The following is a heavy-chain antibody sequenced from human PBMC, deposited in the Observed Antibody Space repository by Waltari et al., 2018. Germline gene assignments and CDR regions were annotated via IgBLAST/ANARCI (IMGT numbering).Heavy chain of an antibody. J-gene: IGHJ4*02. CDR1: GRTFTNSY. Sequence: QVELQQWGAGVVKPSETLSLTCAVYGRTFTNSYWSWIRQPPDKGLDWIGEVNHAGSTYYNPTLRSRATISFDTSKMPFSLQFSSVTATDTAVYYCARTLSPRIFDSWGQGALVTVSS. CDR3: ARTLSPRIFDS. V-gene: IGHV4-34*01. CDR2: VNHAGST.